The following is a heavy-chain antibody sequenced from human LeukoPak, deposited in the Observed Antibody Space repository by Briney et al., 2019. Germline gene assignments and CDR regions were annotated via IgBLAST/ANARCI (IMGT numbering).Heavy chain of an antibody. CDR2: IKPDSGSS. J-gene: IGHJ4*02. Sequence: GASVKVSCKASGYTFTGYYMHWVRQAPGQGLEWMGWIKPDSGSSHYAQKFQGRVTMTRDTSSNSAYMDLTRLKSDDTAVYYCARARVPIAVAGLYYFDYWGQGALVTVSS. CDR3: ARARVPIAVAGLYYFDY. V-gene: IGHV1-2*02. D-gene: IGHD6-19*01. CDR1: GYTFTGYY.